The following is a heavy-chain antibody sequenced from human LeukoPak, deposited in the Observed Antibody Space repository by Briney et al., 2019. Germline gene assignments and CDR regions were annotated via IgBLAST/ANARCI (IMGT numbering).Heavy chain of an antibody. D-gene: IGHD5-12*01. CDR1: GYSFTSYW. J-gene: IGHJ4*02. V-gene: IGHV5-51*01. CDR2: IYPGDSDT. CDR3: ARRYSAYEFFDY. Sequence: GESLKISCKGSGYSFTSYWIVWVRQMPGKGLEWMGIIYPGDSDTRYSPSFQGQVTISADKSIRTAYVQWRSLKASDTAMYYCARRYSAYEFFDYWAQGTLVTVSS.